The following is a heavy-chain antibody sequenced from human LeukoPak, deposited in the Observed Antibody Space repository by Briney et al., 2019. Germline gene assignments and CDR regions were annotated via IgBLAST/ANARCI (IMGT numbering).Heavy chain of an antibody. CDR1: GVTFRNFA. CDR3: AKDIELFVS. J-gene: IGHJ4*02. CDR2: LSHGGTRT. D-gene: IGHD1-26*01. V-gene: IGHV3-23*01. Sequence: GGSLRLSCAASGVTFRNFAMSWGRDAPGEGLEWVSGLSHGGTRTFYAASVKGRFTISRDDSNSTLFLQMDSLRVEDTATYYCAKDIELFVSWGQGTLVIVSS.